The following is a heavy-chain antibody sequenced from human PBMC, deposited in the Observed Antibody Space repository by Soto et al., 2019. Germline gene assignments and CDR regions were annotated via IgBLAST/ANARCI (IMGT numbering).Heavy chain of an antibody. Sequence: GESLKISCTGFGDTFTTFLVTWVRQMPVKGLEWMGRIDPRDSYVNYSPSFQGHVTISVDKSISTAYLQWGSLKASDTAMYYCARLFCSTTTCDSWFDPWGQGTLVTVSS. CDR2: IDPRDSYV. CDR1: GDTFTTFL. D-gene: IGHD2-2*01. J-gene: IGHJ5*02. V-gene: IGHV5-10-1*01. CDR3: ARLFCSTTTCDSWFDP.